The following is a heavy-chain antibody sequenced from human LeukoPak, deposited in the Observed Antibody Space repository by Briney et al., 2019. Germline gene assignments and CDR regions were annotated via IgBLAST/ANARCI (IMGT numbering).Heavy chain of an antibody. CDR2: ITGSGGST. D-gene: IGHD6-6*01. Sequence: RGSLRLSCAASGFTFSSYAMSWVRQAPGKGLEWVSVITGSGGSTYYADSVKGRFTISRDNGKNTLHLQMHSLRAEDTAVYYCAKGRSIAPWYGMDVWGQGTTVTVSS. V-gene: IGHV3-23*01. CDR1: GFTFSSYA. CDR3: AKGRSIAPWYGMDV. J-gene: IGHJ6*02.